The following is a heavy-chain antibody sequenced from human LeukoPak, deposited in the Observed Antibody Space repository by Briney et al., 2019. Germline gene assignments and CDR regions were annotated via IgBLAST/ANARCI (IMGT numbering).Heavy chain of an antibody. CDR3: ARGLLAVVAEECAFDI. D-gene: IGHD2-15*01. Sequence: SETLSLTCTVSGGSISSSSYYWGWIRQPPGKGLEWIGSIYYSGSTYYNPSLKSRVTISVDTSKNQFSLKLSSVTAADTAVYYCARGLLAVVAEECAFDIWGQGTMVTVSS. CDR1: GGSISSSSYY. CDR2: IYYSGST. J-gene: IGHJ3*02. V-gene: IGHV4-39*07.